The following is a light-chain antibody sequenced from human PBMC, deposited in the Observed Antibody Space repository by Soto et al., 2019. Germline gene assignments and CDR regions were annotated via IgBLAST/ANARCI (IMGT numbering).Light chain of an antibody. J-gene: IGKJ1*01. Sequence: IVMTQSPATLSVSPGEGATLFCRASQSVSTKLAWYQQRPGQAPRLLIYGASTRATGVPARFSGGGSGTEFTLTISSLQSEDFAIYFCQQYYNWRTFGQGTKVDIK. CDR1: QSVSTK. CDR3: QQYYNWRT. V-gene: IGKV3-15*01. CDR2: GAS.